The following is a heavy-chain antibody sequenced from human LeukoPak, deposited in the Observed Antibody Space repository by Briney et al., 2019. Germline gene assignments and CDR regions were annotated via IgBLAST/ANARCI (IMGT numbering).Heavy chain of an antibody. CDR2: IYYSGST. J-gene: IGHJ6*03. V-gene: IGHV4-59*01. CDR1: GGSFSGYY. Sequence: SETLSLTCAVCGGSFSGYYWSWIRQPPGKGLEWIGYIYYSGSTNYNPSLKSRVTISVDTSKNQFSLKLSSVTAADTAVYYCARVVGIAAAYYYYYMDVWGKGTTVTVSS. CDR3: ARVVGIAAAYYYYYMDV. D-gene: IGHD6-25*01.